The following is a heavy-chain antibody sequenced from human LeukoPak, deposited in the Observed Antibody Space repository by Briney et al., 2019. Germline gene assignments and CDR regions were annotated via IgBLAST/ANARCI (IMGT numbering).Heavy chain of an antibody. D-gene: IGHD5-12*01. Sequence: SETLSLACTVSGGSISSGTYYWSWIRQTAGKGLEWIGRFYTSGSTKYNPSLKSRVTISVDTSKNQFSLKLSSVTAADTAVYYCARADISGYYYFDYWGQGTLVTVSS. V-gene: IGHV4-61*02. CDR2: FYTSGST. CDR1: GGSISSGTYY. J-gene: IGHJ4*02. CDR3: ARADISGYYYFDY.